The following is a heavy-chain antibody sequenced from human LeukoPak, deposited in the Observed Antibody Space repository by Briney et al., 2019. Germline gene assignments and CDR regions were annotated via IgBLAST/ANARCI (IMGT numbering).Heavy chain of an antibody. CDR2: ISAYNGNT. D-gene: IGHD2-15*01. J-gene: IGHJ6*02. CDR3: GVAATTYYYYGMDV. V-gene: IGHV1-18*01. Sequence: ASVKVSCKASGYTFTSYGISWVRQAPGQGLEWMGCISAYNGNTNYAQELQGRVTMTTDTSTSTAYMELRSLRSDDTAVYYCGVAATTYYYYGMDVWGQGTTVTVSS. CDR1: GYTFTSYG.